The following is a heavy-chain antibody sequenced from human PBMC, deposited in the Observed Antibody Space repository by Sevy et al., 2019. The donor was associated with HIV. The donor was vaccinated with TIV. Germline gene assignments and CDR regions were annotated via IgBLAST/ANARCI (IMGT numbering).Heavy chain of an antibody. Sequence: GGSLRLSCAASGFTFSSYGMHWVRQAPGKGLEWVAVIWYDRSNKYYADSVKGRFTISRDNSKNTLYLQMNSLRAEDTAVYYCARNDYDFWSGETYYYYGMDVWGQGTTVTVSS. CDR3: ARNDYDFWSGETYYYYGMDV. CDR2: IWYDRSNK. CDR1: GFTFSSYG. D-gene: IGHD3-3*01. J-gene: IGHJ6*02. V-gene: IGHV3-33*01.